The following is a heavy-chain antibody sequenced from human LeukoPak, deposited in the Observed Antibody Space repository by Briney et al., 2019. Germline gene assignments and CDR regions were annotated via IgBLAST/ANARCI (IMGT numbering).Heavy chain of an antibody. Sequence: GASEKVSCKASGYTFTGYYMHWVRQAPGQGLEWMGRINPNSGGTNYAQKFQGRVTMTRDTSISTAYMELSRLRSDDTAVYYCAGDSSGMYYFDYWGQGTLVTVSS. J-gene: IGHJ4*02. D-gene: IGHD3-22*01. CDR3: AGDSSGMYYFDY. V-gene: IGHV1-2*06. CDR1: GYTFTGYY. CDR2: INPNSGGT.